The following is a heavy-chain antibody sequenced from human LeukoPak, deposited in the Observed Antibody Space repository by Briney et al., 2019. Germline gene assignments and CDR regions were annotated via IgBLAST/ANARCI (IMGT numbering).Heavy chain of an antibody. D-gene: IGHD3-16*01. Sequence: SETLSLTCAVYGGSFSGYYWSWIRQPPGKGLEWIGEINHSGSTNYNPSLKSRVTISVDTSKNQFSLKLSSVTAADTAVYYCASPTRGVMGWEDAFDIWGQGTMVTVSS. CDR1: GGSFSGYY. CDR3: ASPTRGVMGWEDAFDI. J-gene: IGHJ3*02. V-gene: IGHV4-34*01. CDR2: INHSGST.